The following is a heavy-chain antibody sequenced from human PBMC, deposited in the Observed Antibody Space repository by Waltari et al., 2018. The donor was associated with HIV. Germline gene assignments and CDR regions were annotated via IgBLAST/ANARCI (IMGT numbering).Heavy chain of an antibody. J-gene: IGHJ4*02. CDR2: IYQTGST. D-gene: IGHD3-16*02. CDR1: GESFSDYH. V-gene: IGHV4-34*01. CDR3: ARGVSPDHLWASYPDF. Sequence: QVELQQWGTGLLTTSETLSPKCAVYGESFSDYHRDHYLSLNRTNWNWFRQPPGKGLEWIGEIYQTGSTNSNPSLKSRLSMSIDTIKKQFSLKLISVTAADTAVYYCARGVSPDHLWASYPDFWGQGTLVTVSS.